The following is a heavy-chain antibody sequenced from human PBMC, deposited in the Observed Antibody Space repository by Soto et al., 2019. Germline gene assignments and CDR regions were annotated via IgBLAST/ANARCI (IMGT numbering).Heavy chain of an antibody. V-gene: IGHV2-5*02. CDR3: AHSSSRWPLGY. CDR2: MYWDDDK. CDR1: GFSLSTSGVG. Sequence: QITLKESGPTLVKPTQTLTLTCTFSGFSLSTSGVGVVWIRQPPRKALEWLALMYWDDDKRYSPSLKSRLTITKDTSKTQVVLTVSNMDPVDTATYYCAHSSSRWPLGYWGQGTLVTV. J-gene: IGHJ4*02. D-gene: IGHD4-17*01.